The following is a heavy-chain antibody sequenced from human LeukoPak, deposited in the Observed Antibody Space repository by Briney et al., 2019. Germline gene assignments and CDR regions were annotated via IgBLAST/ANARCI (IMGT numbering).Heavy chain of an antibody. CDR2: IYDSGNT. J-gene: IGHJ4*02. V-gene: IGHV4-59*08. CDR1: GGSISIYY. D-gene: IGHD6-13*01. CDR3: GRHEYISSWYFSYY. Sequence: SETLSLTCTVPGGSISIYYWRWVRQPPGKGLEWIGYIYDSGNTKYNPSPERGVTISVGTSKKQFSLKQRSVTGAAEAVYSFGRHEYISSWYFSYYSGQGTLVTVSS.